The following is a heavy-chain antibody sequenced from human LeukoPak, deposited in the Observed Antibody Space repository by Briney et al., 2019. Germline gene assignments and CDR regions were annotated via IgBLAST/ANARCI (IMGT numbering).Heavy chain of an antibody. V-gene: IGHV3-66*01. D-gene: IGHD3-10*01. CDR1: GFTVSSNY. Sequence: GGSLRLSCAASGFTVSSNYMNWVRQAPGKGLEWVSVIYSGGSTYYADSVKGRFTISRDNSKNTLYLQMNSLRVEDTAVYLCARESGSGNRNFDYWGQGSLVTVSS. CDR3: ARESGSGNRNFDY. CDR2: IYSGGST. J-gene: IGHJ4*02.